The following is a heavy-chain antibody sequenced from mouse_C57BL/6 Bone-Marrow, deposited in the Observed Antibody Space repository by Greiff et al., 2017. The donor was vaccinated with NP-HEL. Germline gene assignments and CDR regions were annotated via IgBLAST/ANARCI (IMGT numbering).Heavy chain of an antibody. V-gene: IGHV1-15*01. J-gene: IGHJ3*01. CDR2: IDPETGGT. Sequence: QVQLQQSGAELVRPGASVTLSCKASGYTFTDYEMHWVKQTPVHGLEWIGAIDPETGGTAYNQKFKGKAILTADKSSSTAYMELRSLTSEDSAVYYCARSWALAIAYRGQETLVTVSA. CDR3: ARSWALAIAY. D-gene: IGHD3-1*01. CDR1: GYTFTDYE.